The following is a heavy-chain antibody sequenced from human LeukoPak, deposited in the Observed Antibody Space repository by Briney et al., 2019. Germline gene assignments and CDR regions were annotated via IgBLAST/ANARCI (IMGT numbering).Heavy chain of an antibody. D-gene: IGHD3-10*01. CDR2: IYTSGST. CDR1: GGSISSYY. J-gene: IGHJ4*02. V-gene: IGHV4-4*07. Sequence: SETLSLTCTVSGGSISSYYWSWLRQPAGKGLEWIGRIYTSGSTNYNPSLKSRVTMSVATSKNQFSLKLSSVTAADTAVYYCARDAYYYGSGSQIFDYWGQGTLVTVSS. CDR3: ARDAYYYGSGSQIFDY.